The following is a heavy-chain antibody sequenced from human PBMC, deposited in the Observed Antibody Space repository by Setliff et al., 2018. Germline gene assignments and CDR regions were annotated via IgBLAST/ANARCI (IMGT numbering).Heavy chain of an antibody. CDR3: ARGKVLYDYVWGSYRYEDYYYGMDV. J-gene: IGHJ6*02. CDR1: GGSFSGYY. D-gene: IGHD3-16*02. V-gene: IGHV4-34*01. CDR2: INHSGST. Sequence: SETLSLTCAVYGGSFSGYYWSWIRQPPGKGLEWIGEINHSGSTNYNPSLKSRVTISVDTSKNQFSLKLSSVTAADTAVYYCARGKVLYDYVWGSYRYEDYYYGMDVWGQGTTVTVS.